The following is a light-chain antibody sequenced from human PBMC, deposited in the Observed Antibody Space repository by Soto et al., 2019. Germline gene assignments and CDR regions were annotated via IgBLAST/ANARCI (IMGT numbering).Light chain of an antibody. CDR3: SAYTGSSTAVV. Sequence: QSALTQPASVSGSPEQSITISCAGTSSDVGSYNYVSWYQQHPGKAPKLIIYQVSDRPSGVSNRFSGSKSGNTASLTISGLQAEDEAYYYCSAYTGSSTAVVFGGGTKLTVL. CDR1: SSDVGSYNY. V-gene: IGLV2-14*01. J-gene: IGLJ2*01. CDR2: QVS.